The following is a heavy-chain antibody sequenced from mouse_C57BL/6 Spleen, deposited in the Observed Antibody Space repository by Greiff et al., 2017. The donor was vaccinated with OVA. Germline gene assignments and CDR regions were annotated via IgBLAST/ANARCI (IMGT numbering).Heavy chain of an antibody. CDR2: IWGGGST. CDR1: GFSLTSYG. D-gene: IGHD1-1*01. CDR3: AKHGLLDYGSSYGAMDY. V-gene: IGHV2-9*01. J-gene: IGHJ4*01. Sequence: VHLVESGPGLVAPSQSLSITCTVSGFSLTSYGVDWVRQPPGKGLEWLGVIWGGGSTNYNSALMSRLSISKDNSKSQVFLKMNSLQTDDTAMYYCAKHGLLDYGSSYGAMDYWGQGTSVTVSS.